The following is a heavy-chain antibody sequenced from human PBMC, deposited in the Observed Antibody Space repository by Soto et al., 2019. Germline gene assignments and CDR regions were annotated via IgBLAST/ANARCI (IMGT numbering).Heavy chain of an antibody. CDR3: ARASKEAIVVVVPATFDI. CDR1: GFTFSSYG. V-gene: IGHV3-33*01. D-gene: IGHD2-15*01. CDR2: IWYDGSNK. J-gene: IGHJ3*02. Sequence: GGSLRLSCAASGFTFSSYGMHWVRQAPGKGLEWVAVIWYDGSNKYYADSVKGRFTISRDNSKNTLYLQMNSLRAEDTAVYYCARASKEAIVVVVPATFDIWGQGTMVTVSS.